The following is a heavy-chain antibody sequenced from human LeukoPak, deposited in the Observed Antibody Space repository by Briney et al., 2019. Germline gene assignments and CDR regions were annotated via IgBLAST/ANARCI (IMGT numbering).Heavy chain of an antibody. CDR1: GGSFSGYY. J-gene: IGHJ4*02. CDR2: INHSGST. V-gene: IGHV4-34*01. CDR3: ARGRLLLWFGESQYDY. Sequence: SETLSLTCAVYGGSFSGYYWSWIRQPPGKGLEWIGEINHSGSTNYNPSLKSRVTISVDTSKNQFSLKLSSVTAADTAVYYCARGRLLLWFGESQYDYWGQGTLVTVSS. D-gene: IGHD3-10*01.